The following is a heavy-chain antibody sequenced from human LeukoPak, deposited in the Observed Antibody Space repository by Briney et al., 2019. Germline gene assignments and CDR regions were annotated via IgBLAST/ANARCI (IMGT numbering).Heavy chain of an antibody. CDR1: GDSVSSNSAA. CDR3: ARVVLLWFGEIDYYYYYMDV. CDR2: TYYRSKWYN. J-gene: IGHJ6*03. V-gene: IGHV6-1*01. D-gene: IGHD3-10*01. Sequence: SQTLSLTCAISGDSVSSNSAAWNWIRQSPSRGLEWLGRTYYRSKWYNDYAVSVKSRITINPDTSKNQFSLQLNSVTPEDTAVYYCARVVLLWFGEIDYYYYYMDVWGKGTTVTVSS.